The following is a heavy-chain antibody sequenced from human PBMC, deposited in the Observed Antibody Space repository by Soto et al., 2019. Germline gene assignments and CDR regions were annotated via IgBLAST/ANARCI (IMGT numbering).Heavy chain of an antibody. CDR1: GFTISNNY. CDR2: IDSGGDT. J-gene: IGHJ4*02. Sequence: PGGSLRLSCAASGFTISNNYMTWVRQAPGKGLEWVSLIDSGGDTYYADSVKGRFTLSRDISKNTLYLQMNSLRAEDTAVYYCASPGNIVVVVAATRPPGNTIDYWGQGTLVTAPQ. CDR3: ASPGNIVVVVAATRPPGNTIDY. V-gene: IGHV3-53*01. D-gene: IGHD2-15*01.